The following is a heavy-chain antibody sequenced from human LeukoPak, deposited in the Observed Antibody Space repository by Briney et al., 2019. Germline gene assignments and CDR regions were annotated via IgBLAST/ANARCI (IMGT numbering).Heavy chain of an antibody. V-gene: IGHV3-23*01. CDR1: GFTFGSYA. Sequence: PGGSLRLSCATSGFTFGSYAMTWVRQAPGKGLEWVSGITGIDASTYYADSVKGRFTISRDNSKNTLYLQMNSLRAEDTAVYYCAKDRSRYYFDYWGQGTLVTVSS. J-gene: IGHJ4*02. CDR3: AKDRSRYYFDY. CDR2: ITGIDAST. D-gene: IGHD6-13*01.